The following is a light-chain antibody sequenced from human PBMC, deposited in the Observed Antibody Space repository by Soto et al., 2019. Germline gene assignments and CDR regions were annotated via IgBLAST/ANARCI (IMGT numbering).Light chain of an antibody. CDR2: EVS. Sequence: QSVLTQPPSASGSPGPSVAVSCTGTSSDIGNYNFVSWYQQHPGKAPKLMIYEVSKRPSGVPDRFSGSKSGNTASLTVSGLQAEDEAAYYCSSYAGSNTYVFGTGTKVTVL. J-gene: IGLJ1*01. CDR3: SSYAGSNTYV. CDR1: SSDIGNYNF. V-gene: IGLV2-8*01.